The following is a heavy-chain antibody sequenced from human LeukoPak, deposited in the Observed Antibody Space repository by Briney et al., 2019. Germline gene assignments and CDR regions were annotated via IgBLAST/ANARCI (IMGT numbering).Heavy chain of an antibody. D-gene: IGHD6-19*01. V-gene: IGHV3-53*01. CDR2: IYSGGST. CDR3: ARDSSGWYPDAFDI. Sequence: GGSLRLSCVASGFTVSSNYMSWVRQAPGKGLEWVSVIYSGGSTYYADSVKGRFTISRDNSKNTLYLQMNSLRAEDTAVYYCARDSSGWYPDAFDIWGQGTMVTVSS. J-gene: IGHJ3*02. CDR1: GFTVSSNY.